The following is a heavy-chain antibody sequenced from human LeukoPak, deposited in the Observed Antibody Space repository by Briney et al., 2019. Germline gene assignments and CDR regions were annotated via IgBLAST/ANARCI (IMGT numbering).Heavy chain of an antibody. J-gene: IGHJ4*02. D-gene: IGHD2-2*01. CDR1: GYTFTSYG. V-gene: IGHV1-18*01. Sequence: ASVEVSCKASGYTFTSYGISWVRQAPGQGLEWMGWISAYNGNTNYAQKLQGRVTMTTDTSTSTAYMELRSLRSDDTAVYYCARSHCSSTSCRTYYLDYWGQGTLVTVSS. CDR3: ARSHCSSTSCRTYYLDY. CDR2: ISAYNGNT.